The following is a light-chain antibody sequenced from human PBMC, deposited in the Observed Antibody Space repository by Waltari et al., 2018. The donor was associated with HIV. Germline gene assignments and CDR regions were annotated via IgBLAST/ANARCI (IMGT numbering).Light chain of an antibody. Sequence: DTQLTQSPSFLSASVGDRVTITCRASQDIRTYVAWYQQKPGKAPKLLIYPASTLESGVPSRFSGSGSGTEFTLTISTLQPEDLATYYCQQLNSYPLTFGPVTTVNV. CDR2: PAS. CDR3: QQLNSYPLT. J-gene: IGKJ3*01. CDR1: QDIRTY. V-gene: IGKV1-9*01.